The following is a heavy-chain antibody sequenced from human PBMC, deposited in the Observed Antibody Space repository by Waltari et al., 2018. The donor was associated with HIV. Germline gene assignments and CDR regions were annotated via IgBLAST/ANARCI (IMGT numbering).Heavy chain of an antibody. J-gene: IGHJ4*02. CDR2: INSDGTST. CDR3: ARSEMGATDY. V-gene: IGHV3-74*01. D-gene: IGHD1-26*01. CDR1: GFTFSSYW. Sequence: GLVQPGGSLRLSCAASGFTFSSYWMHWVRQGPGKGLVWVSRINSDGTSTTYADSVRGRFTISRDNAKNTLYLQMNSLRAEDTAVYYCARSEMGATDYWGQGTLVTVSS.